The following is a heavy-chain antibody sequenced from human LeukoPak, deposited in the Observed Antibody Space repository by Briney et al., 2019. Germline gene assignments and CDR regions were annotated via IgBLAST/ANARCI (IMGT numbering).Heavy chain of an antibody. D-gene: IGHD3-22*01. V-gene: IGHV4-31*11. CDR1: GGSFSGYY. CDR2: IYYSGST. Sequence: SETLSLTCAVYGGSFSGYYWSWIRQHPGKGLEWIGYIYYSGSTYYNPSLKSRVTISVDTSKNQFSLKLSSVTAADTAVYYCARGEAYYYDTYNWFDPWGQGTLVTVSS. J-gene: IGHJ5*02. CDR3: ARGEAYYYDTYNWFDP.